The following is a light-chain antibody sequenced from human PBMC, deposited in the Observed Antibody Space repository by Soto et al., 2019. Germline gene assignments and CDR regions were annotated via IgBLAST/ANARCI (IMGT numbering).Light chain of an antibody. CDR1: QSVNRY. CDR3: QQYGSSPLT. J-gene: IGKJ4*01. V-gene: IGKV3-20*01. Sequence: EIVLTQSPATLSLSPGERATLSCWASQSVNRYLVWYQQKPGQAPRLLMYDASKRATGIPARFSGSGSGTDFTLTISRLEPEDFAVYYCQQYGSSPLTFGGGTKVDI. CDR2: DAS.